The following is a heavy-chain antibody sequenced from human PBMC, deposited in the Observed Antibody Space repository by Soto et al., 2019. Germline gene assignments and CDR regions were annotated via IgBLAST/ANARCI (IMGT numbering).Heavy chain of an antibody. J-gene: IGHJ4*02. CDR1: GGTFSSYA. CDR2: IIPIFGTA. D-gene: IGHD5-18*01. V-gene: IGHV1-69*01. CDR3: ARGQDVDTAMVMRNGEYYFDY. Sequence: QVQLVQSGAEVKKPGSSVKVSCKASGGTFSSYAISWVRQAPGQGLEWMGGIIPIFGTANYAQKFQGRVTSTADESTRTAYMELSSLRSEDTAVYYCARGQDVDTAMVMRNGEYYFDYWGQGTLVTVSS.